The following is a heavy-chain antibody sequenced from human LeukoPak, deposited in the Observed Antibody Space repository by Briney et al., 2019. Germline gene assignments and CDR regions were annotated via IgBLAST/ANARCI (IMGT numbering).Heavy chain of an antibody. Sequence: SETLSLTCTVSGGSISSSSYYWGWIRQPPGKGLEWIGSIYYSGSTYYNPSLKSRVTISVDTSKNQFSLKLSSVTAADTAVYYCARRVTGYFGTRPFDYWGQGTLVTVSS. J-gene: IGHJ4*02. D-gene: IGHD3-9*01. CDR3: ARRVTGYFGTRPFDY. CDR2: IYYSGST. CDR1: GGSISSSSYY. V-gene: IGHV4-39*01.